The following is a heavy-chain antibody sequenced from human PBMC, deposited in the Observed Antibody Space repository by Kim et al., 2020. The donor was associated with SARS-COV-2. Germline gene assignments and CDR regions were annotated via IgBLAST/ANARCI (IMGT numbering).Heavy chain of an antibody. V-gene: IGHV7-4-1*02. CDR3: ARPSPLSVLYH. J-gene: IGHJ3*01. CDR2: P. D-gene: IGHD2-8*01. Sequence: PTYAQGFTGRFVFSLDTSVSTAYLQISSLKAEDTAVYYCARPSPLSVLYHWGQGTMVTVSS.